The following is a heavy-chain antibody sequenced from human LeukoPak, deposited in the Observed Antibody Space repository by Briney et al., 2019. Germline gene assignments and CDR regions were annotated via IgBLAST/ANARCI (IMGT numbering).Heavy chain of an antibody. CDR3: ARRAYSNHFFDY. J-gene: IGHJ4*02. D-gene: IGHD4-11*01. CDR2: LSGSGDSK. CDR1: GFTFSDYY. V-gene: IGHV3-11*01. Sequence: GGSLRLSCAASGFTFSDYYMSWIRQAPGKGLEWVSDLSGSGDSKFYADSVKGRFTISRDNAKKSLYLQLSSLRAEDTAAYYCARRAYSNHFFDYWGQGTLVTVSS.